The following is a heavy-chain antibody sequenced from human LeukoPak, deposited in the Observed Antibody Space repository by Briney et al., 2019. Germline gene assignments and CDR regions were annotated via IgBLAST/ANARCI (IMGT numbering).Heavy chain of an antibody. CDR1: GGSISSYC. CDR2: IYYSGST. J-gene: IGHJ1*01. Sequence: PSETLSLTCTVSGGSISSYCWSWIRQPPGKGLEWIGYIYYSGSTNYNPSLKSRVTISVDTSKNQFSLKLSSVTAADTAVYYCARVGYSSSSGYFQHWGQGTLVTVSS. CDR3: ARVGYSSSSGYFQH. D-gene: IGHD6-6*01. V-gene: IGHV4-59*01.